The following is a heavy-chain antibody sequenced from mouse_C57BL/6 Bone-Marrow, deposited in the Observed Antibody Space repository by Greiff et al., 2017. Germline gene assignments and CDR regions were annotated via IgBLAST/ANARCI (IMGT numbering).Heavy chain of an antibody. V-gene: IGHV1-78*01. CDR3: ERKFYYYGSSPWFAY. D-gene: IGHD1-1*01. J-gene: IGHJ3*01. CDR2: IYPRDGST. CDR1: GYTFTDHT. Sequence: VQLQQSDAELVKPGASVKISCKVSGYTFTDHTIHWMKQRPEQGLEWIGYIYPRDGSTKYNEKFKGKATLTADKSSSTAYMQLNSLTSEDSAVYFCERKFYYYGSSPWFAYWGQGTLVTVSA.